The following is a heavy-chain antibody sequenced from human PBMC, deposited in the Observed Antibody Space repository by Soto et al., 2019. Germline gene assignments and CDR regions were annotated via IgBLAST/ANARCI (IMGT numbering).Heavy chain of an antibody. J-gene: IGHJ6*02. CDR1: GYTFTSYA. CDR3: ASSRITMVPYGMDV. D-gene: IGHD3-10*01. V-gene: IGHV1-3*01. CDR2: INAGNGNT. Sequence: GXSVKVSFNASGYTFTSYAMHLVRHTPGQRLEWMGWINAGNGNTKYSQKFQGRVTITRDTSASTAYMELSSLRHEDTAVYYCASSRITMVPYGMDVWGQGTTVTVSS.